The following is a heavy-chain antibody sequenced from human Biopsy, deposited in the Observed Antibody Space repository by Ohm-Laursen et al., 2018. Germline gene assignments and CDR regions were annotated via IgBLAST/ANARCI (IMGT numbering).Heavy chain of an antibody. V-gene: IGHV3-7*03. CDR1: GFTFDDYA. Sequence: SLRLSCAASGFTFDDYAMYWVRQAPGKGLEWVANIKQDGSEKNYVASVKGRFTISRDNAKSSLYLEMNSLRSEDTAFYYCTKRRTAVRPFDSWGHGTLVTVSS. J-gene: IGHJ4*01. CDR2: IKQDGSEK. D-gene: IGHD6-25*01. CDR3: TKRRTAVRPFDS.